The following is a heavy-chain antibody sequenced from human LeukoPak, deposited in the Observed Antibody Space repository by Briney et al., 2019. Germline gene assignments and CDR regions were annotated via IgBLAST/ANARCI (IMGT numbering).Heavy chain of an antibody. J-gene: IGHJ4*02. CDR1: GFTFSSYW. CDR2: IKQDGSEK. V-gene: IGHV3-7*01. Sequence: GGSLRLSCAGSGFTFSSYWMSWVRQAPGKGLEWVAKIKQDGSEKYYVDSVRGRFSISRDNAKNSLYLQMNSLRAEDTAVYFCVSYSYGYTPSSPFDYWGQGTLVTVSS. D-gene: IGHD5-18*01. CDR3: VSYSYGYTPSSPFDY.